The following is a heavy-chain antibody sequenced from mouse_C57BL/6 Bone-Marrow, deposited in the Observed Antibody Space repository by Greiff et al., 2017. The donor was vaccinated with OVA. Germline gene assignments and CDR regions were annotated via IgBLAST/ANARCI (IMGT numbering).Heavy chain of an antibody. D-gene: IGHD2-3*01. CDR3: TTRMVTRFAY. Sequence: QVQLQQPGAELVKPGASVKLSCKASGYTFTSYWMQWVKQRPGQGLEWIGEIDPSDSYTNYNQKFKGKATLTVDTSSSTAYMQLSSLTSEDSAVYYCTTRMVTRFAYWGQGTLVTVSA. V-gene: IGHV1-50*01. CDR1: GYTFTSYW. CDR2: IDPSDSYT. J-gene: IGHJ3*01.